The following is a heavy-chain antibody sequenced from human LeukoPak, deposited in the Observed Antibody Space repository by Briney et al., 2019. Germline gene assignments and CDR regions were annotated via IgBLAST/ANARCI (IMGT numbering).Heavy chain of an antibody. CDR2: IYHSGST. D-gene: IGHD4-11*01. CDR3: AKSGDYRFDP. CDR1: GDSISGSHW. V-gene: IGHV4-4*02. J-gene: IGHJ5*02. Sequence: SGTLSLTCAVSGDSISGSHWWTWVRQPPGKGLEWIGEIYHSGSTNYNPSLKSRVTISVDKSENHFSLTLRPVTAADTAVYYCAKSGDYRFDPWGQGTLVTVSS.